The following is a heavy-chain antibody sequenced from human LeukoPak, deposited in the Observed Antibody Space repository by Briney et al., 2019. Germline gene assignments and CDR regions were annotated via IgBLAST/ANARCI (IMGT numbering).Heavy chain of an antibody. D-gene: IGHD6-19*01. V-gene: IGHV3-30-3*01. J-gene: IGHJ4*02. CDR1: GFTFSSYA. Sequence: HSGGSLRLSCAASGFTFSSYAMHWVRQAPGKGLEWVAVISYDGSIKYYADSVKGRFTTSRDNSKNMLYLQMNSLSAEDTAVYYCARGPGYSSGWYVLSVDYWGQGTLVTVSS. CDR3: ARGPGYSSGWYVLSVDY. CDR2: ISYDGSIK.